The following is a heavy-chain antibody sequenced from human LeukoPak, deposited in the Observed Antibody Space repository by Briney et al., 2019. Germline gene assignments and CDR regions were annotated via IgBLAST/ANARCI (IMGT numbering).Heavy chain of an antibody. V-gene: IGHV3-30*02. D-gene: IGHD3-10*01. CDR3: AKDPIPLRFGEYFYYMDV. CDR1: GFTFSSYG. J-gene: IGHJ6*03. Sequence: GGSLRLSCAASGFTFSSYGMHWVRQAPGKGLEWVAFIRYDGSNKYYADSVKGRFTISRDNSKNTLYLQMNSLRAEDTAVYYCAKDPIPLRFGEYFYYMDVWGKGTKVTISS. CDR2: IRYDGSNK.